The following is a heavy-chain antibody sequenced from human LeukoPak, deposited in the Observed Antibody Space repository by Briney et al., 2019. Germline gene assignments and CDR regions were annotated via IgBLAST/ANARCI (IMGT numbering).Heavy chain of an antibody. CDR3: TRDEYGSGSNFFDY. Sequence: PGGSLRLSCAASGFTFSSYGMHWVRQAPGKGLEWVAVISYDGSNKYYADSVKGRFTISRDDSRSIAYLQMDNLRTEDTGVYYCTRDEYGSGSNFFDYWGQGTLVTVST. V-gene: IGHV3-30*03. CDR2: ISYDGSNK. J-gene: IGHJ4*02. D-gene: IGHD2-15*01. CDR1: GFTFSSYG.